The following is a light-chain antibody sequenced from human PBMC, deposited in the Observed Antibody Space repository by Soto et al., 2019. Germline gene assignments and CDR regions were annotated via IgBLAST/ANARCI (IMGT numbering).Light chain of an antibody. CDR1: QGISSY. V-gene: IGKV1-8*01. CDR3: QKYNSALIT. J-gene: IGKJ5*01. Sequence: AIRMTQSPSSFSASTGDRVTITSRASQGISSYLAWYQQKPGKAPKLLIYAASTLQSGVPSRFSGSGSGTDFTLTISCLQSEDFATYYCQKYNSALITFGQGTRLEI. CDR2: AAS.